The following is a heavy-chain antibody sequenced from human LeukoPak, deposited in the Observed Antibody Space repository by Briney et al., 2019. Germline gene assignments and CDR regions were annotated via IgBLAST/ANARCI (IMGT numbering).Heavy chain of an antibody. V-gene: IGHV4-34*01. CDR2: INHSGST. Sequence: PSETLSLTCAVYGGSFSGYYWSWIRQPPGKGLEWIGEINHSGSTNYNPSLKSRVTISVDTSKNQFSLKLSSVTAADTAVYYCARGRQWLVRAFDYWGQGTLVTVSS. J-gene: IGHJ4*02. CDR1: GGSFSGYY. CDR3: ARGRQWLVRAFDY. D-gene: IGHD6-19*01.